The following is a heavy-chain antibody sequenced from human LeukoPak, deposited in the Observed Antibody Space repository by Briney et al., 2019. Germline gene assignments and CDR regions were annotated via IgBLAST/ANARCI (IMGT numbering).Heavy chain of an antibody. Sequence: GGSLRLSCAASGFTVSSNYMSWVRQAPGKGLEWVSVIYSGGSTYYADSVKGRFTISRDNSKNTLYLQMNSLRAEDTAVYYCARDLYSGSYYGGRGYYYGMDVWGQGTTVTVSS. J-gene: IGHJ6*02. V-gene: IGHV3-66*01. CDR3: ARDLYSGSYYGGRGYYYGMDV. CDR1: GFTVSSNY. D-gene: IGHD1-26*01. CDR2: IYSGGST.